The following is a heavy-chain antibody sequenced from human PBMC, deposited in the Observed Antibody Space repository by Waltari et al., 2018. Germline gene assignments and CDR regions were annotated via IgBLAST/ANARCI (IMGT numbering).Heavy chain of an antibody. D-gene: IGHD2-8*02. Sequence: QVQLVQSGAEVKKPGSSVKVSCKASGGTFSSYAISWVRQAPGQGLEWMGGIIPIFGTANDGQKSQGRVTMTRNTPISTAYMELSSLRSEDRAVYYCARLPRGTVGMDVWGQGTTVTVSS. CDR3: ARLPRGTVGMDV. V-gene: IGHV1-69*05. J-gene: IGHJ6*02. CDR2: IIPIFGTA. CDR1: GGTFSSYA.